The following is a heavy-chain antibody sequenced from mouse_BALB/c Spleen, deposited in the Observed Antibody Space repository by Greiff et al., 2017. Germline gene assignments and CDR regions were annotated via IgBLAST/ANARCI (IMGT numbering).Heavy chain of an antibody. CDR1: GYSITSDYA. Sequence: EVKLVESGPGLVKPSQSLSLTCTVTGYSITSDYAWNWIRQFPGNKLEWMGYISYSGSTSYNPSLKSRISITRDTSKNQFFLQLNSVTTEDTATYYCARRYYGSSYWYFDVWGAGTTVTVSS. V-gene: IGHV3-2*02. CDR2: ISYSGST. CDR3: ARRYYGSSYWYFDV. J-gene: IGHJ1*01. D-gene: IGHD1-1*01.